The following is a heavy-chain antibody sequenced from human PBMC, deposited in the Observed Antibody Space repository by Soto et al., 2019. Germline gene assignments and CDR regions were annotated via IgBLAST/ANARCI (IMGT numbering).Heavy chain of an antibody. CDR3: VADLPNDIYPFDY. Sequence: GGSLRLSCAASGLTFRSYWMHWVRQAPGKGLVWVSRINTDGSVAMYVDSVEGRFIIPRDDSQSTLSLQMNSLKVEDTAVYYCVADLPNDIYPFDYWGHGTLVTVSS. CDR1: GLTFRSYW. D-gene: IGHD3-9*01. J-gene: IGHJ4*01. V-gene: IGHV3-74*03. CDR2: INTDGSVA.